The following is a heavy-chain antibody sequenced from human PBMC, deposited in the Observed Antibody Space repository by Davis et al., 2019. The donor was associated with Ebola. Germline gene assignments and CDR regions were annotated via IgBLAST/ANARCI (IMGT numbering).Heavy chain of an antibody. CDR3: AKEGAWGNWYLDL. Sequence: GESLKISCVASGFTFTTHSMHWVRQAPGKGLVWLSRVYDDGSFTTYADSVMGRFTISRDNAKNTVYLQMNSLKAEDTAVYYCAKEGAWGNWYLDLWGRGTLVTVSS. CDR2: VYDDGSFT. J-gene: IGHJ2*01. V-gene: IGHV3-74*01. D-gene: IGHD3-16*01. CDR1: GFTFTTHS.